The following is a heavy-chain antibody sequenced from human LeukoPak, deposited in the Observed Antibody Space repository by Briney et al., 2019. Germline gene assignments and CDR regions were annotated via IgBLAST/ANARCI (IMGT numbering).Heavy chain of an antibody. CDR3: ARKHNGGY. D-gene: IGHD2-8*01. Sequence: QPGGSLRLSCAASGFSFSNYWMAWVRQAPGKGLEWVGNIKEDGSERNYVDSVKGRFTISRDNAKNSLYLHMNSLRAEDTAVYFCARKHNGGYWGQGTLVTVSA. V-gene: IGHV3-7*04. CDR2: IKEDGSER. CDR1: GFSFSNYW. J-gene: IGHJ4*02.